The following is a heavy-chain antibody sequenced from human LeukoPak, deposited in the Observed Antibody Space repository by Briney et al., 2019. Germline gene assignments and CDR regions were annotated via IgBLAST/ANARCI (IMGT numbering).Heavy chain of an antibody. V-gene: IGHV4-38-2*01. D-gene: IGHD4-17*01. CDR3: ARRGYGGFDP. Sequence: KTSETLSLTCAVSGYSTSSGYYWGWIRQPPGKGLEWIGSIYHSGSTYYNPSLKSRVTISVDTSKNQFSLKLSSVTAADTAVYYCARRGYGGFDPWGQGTLVTVSS. CDR1: GYSTSSGYY. J-gene: IGHJ5*02. CDR2: IYHSGST.